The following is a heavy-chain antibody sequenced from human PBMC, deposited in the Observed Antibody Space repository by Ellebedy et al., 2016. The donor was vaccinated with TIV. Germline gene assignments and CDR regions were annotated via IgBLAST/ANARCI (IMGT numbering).Heavy chain of an antibody. CDR1: GYTFTSYY. D-gene: IGHD4-17*01. Sequence: ASVKVSCXASGYTFTSYYMHWMRQAPGQGLEWMGIINPSGNRTNYAQRFQGRVTMTRDTSTSTVYMELSSLRSEDTAVYYCVGETVTTTLYGLDVWGQGTTVTVSS. CDR2: INPSGNRT. V-gene: IGHV1-46*03. CDR3: VGETVTTTLYGLDV. J-gene: IGHJ6*02.